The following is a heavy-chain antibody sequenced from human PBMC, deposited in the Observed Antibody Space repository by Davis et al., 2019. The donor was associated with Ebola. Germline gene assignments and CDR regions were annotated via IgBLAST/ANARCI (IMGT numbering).Heavy chain of an antibody. Sequence: GESLKISCAASGFTFSSYWMAWIRQAPGKGLEWVSYISSSGSTMHYTDSVKGRFTISRDNSKNTLYLQMNSLRAEDTAVYYCARADSSAGTIYYYYGMDVWGQGTTVTVSS. CDR3: ARADSSAGTIYYYYGMDV. V-gene: IGHV3-48*01. CDR2: ISSSGSTM. CDR1: GFTFSSYW. J-gene: IGHJ6*02. D-gene: IGHD2-15*01.